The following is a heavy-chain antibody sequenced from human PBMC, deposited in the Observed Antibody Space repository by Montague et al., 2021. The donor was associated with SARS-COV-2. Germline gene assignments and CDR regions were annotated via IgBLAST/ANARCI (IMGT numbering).Heavy chain of an antibody. J-gene: IGHJ5*02. Sequence: SETLSLTCTVSGASMSDHYWAWIRQPPGKGLEWLAYIYYSGGINSNASLKSRVTMSVDTSKNQFSLTLTSVTAADTAVYYCARAVYVRRAVNWFDAWGQGTLVTVSS. V-gene: IGHV4-59*11. CDR2: IYYSGGI. CDR1: GASMSDHY. D-gene: IGHD3-16*01. CDR3: ARAVYVRRAVNWFDA.